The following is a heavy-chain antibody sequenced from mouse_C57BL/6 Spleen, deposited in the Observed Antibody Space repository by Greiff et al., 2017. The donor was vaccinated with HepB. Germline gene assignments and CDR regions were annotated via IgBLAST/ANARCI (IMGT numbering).Heavy chain of an antibody. D-gene: IGHD4-1*01. V-gene: IGHV1-81*01. CDR3: ARMPTGTAWFAY. Sequence: QVQLQQSGAELARPGASVKLSCKASGYTFTSYGISWVKQITGQGLEWIGEIYPRSGNTYYNEKFKGKATLTADKSSSTAYMELRSLTSEDSAVYFCARMPTGTAWFAYWGQGTLVTVSA. CDR1: GYTFTSYG. CDR2: IYPRSGNT. J-gene: IGHJ3*01.